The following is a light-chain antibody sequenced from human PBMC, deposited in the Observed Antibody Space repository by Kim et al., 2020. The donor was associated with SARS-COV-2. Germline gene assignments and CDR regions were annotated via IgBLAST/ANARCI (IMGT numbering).Light chain of an antibody. CDR3: MQGIHPIT. CDR2: KVS. CDR1: QSLVYSDGNTY. Sequence: DVVMTQSPLSLPVTLGQPASISCRSSQSLVYSDGNTYLNWFQQRPGQSPRRLIYKVSNRDSGVPDRFSCSGSGTDFTLKISRVEAEDVGVYYCMQGIHPITFGRGTRLEIK. V-gene: IGKV2-30*01. J-gene: IGKJ5*01.